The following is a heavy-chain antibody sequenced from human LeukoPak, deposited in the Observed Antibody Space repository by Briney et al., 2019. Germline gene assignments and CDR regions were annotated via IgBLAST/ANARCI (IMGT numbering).Heavy chain of an antibody. CDR3: ARDFYYLDSSGSN. Sequence: PGGSLRLSCAASGFTFSSYGMHWVRQAPRKGLEWVAVIWYDGSNKYYADSVKGRFTISRDNSKNTLYLQMSSLRAEDTAVYYCARDFYYLDSSGSNWGQGTLVTVSS. CDR2: IWYDGSNK. D-gene: IGHD3-22*01. J-gene: IGHJ4*02. CDR1: GFTFSSYG. V-gene: IGHV3-33*01.